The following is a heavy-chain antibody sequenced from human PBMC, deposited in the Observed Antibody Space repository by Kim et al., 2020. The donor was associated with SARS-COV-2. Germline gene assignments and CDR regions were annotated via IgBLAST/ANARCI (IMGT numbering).Heavy chain of an antibody. V-gene: IGHV3-74*01. CDR3: ARGMFRSGFDV. J-gene: IGHJ6*04. CDR1: GFSSSSYW. CDR2: ISRDGRIT. D-gene: IGHD3-10*02. Sequence: GGSLRLSCAAAGFSSSSYWINWVRQPPGKGLEWVSRISRDGRITHYADSVKGRFTMSRDSAENTVFLQMNSLGAEDTAVYYCARGMFRSGFDVWGEGTTASVSP.